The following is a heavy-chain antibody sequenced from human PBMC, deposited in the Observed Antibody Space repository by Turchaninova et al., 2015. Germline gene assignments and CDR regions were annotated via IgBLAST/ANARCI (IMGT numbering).Heavy chain of an antibody. V-gene: IGHV1-18*01. Sequence: QVQLVQSGAELKQPGASVRVSCRASGYTFSRHGISWVRQAPGQGLEWLGWISCYNGDTRYAQKVQDRVSMAKDTSTSTVYMELSSLRSDDTAVYFCARDPSNTSGYYAYMDVWGKGTTVTVSS. D-gene: IGHD3-22*01. J-gene: IGHJ6*03. CDR3: ARDPSNTSGYYAYMDV. CDR2: ISCYNGDT. CDR1: GYTFSRHG.